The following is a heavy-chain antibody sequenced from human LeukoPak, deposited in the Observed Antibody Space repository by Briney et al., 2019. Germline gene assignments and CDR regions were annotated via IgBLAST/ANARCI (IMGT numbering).Heavy chain of an antibody. CDR1: GYTFTGYY. J-gene: IGHJ5*02. CDR2: INPNSGGT. CDR3: ARRGAGQWLATKGWFDP. D-gene: IGHD6-19*01. Sequence: ASAKVSCKASGYTFTGYYMHWVRQAPGQGLEWMGWINPNSGGTNYAQKFQGRVTMTRDTSISTAYMELSRLRSDDTAVYYCARRGAGQWLATKGWFDPWGQGTLVTVSS. V-gene: IGHV1-2*02.